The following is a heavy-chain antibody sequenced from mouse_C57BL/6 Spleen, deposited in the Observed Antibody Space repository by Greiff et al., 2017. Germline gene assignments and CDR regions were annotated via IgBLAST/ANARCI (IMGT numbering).Heavy chain of an antibody. J-gene: IGHJ2*01. CDR1: GYTFTSYG. CDR3: ARHYYGSSYHFDY. CDR2: IYPRSGNT. D-gene: IGHD1-1*01. V-gene: IGHV1-81*01. Sequence: VQLQQSGAELARPGASVKLSCKASGYTFTSYGISWVKQRTGQGLEWIGEIYPRSGNTYYNEKFKGKATLTADKSSSTAYMELRSLTSEDSAVYFCARHYYGSSYHFDYWGQCTTLTVSS.